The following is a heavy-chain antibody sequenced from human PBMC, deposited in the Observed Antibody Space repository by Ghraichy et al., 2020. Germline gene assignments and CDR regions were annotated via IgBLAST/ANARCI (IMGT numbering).Heavy chain of an antibody. CDR3: AAISCGADCYAFDY. J-gene: IGHJ4*02. V-gene: IGHV3-23*01. Sequence: LTCAASGFTFSDYAMSWVRQAPGKGLEWVSAIIGSGDNIYYGDSVKGRFTISRDNSKNTLYLQMDSLRAEDTALYYCAAISCGADCYAFDYWGQGTLVTVSS. D-gene: IGHD2-21*01. CDR2: IIGSGDNI. CDR1: GFTFSDYA.